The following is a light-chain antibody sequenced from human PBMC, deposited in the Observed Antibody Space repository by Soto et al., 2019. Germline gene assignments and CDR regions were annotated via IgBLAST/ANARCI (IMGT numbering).Light chain of an antibody. CDR2: AAS. V-gene: IGKV1-9*01. J-gene: IGKJ2*01. Sequence: DIRFTQSPSFLSACVGDRVTITSRAIQGINISLAWVQQKPGKAPNLLISAASTLQSGVPSRFSGSGSETVFTLTMTSLQSEDSATYYCQQRNSYPRTFGQGTKVEIK. CDR3: QQRNSYPRT. CDR1: QGINIS.